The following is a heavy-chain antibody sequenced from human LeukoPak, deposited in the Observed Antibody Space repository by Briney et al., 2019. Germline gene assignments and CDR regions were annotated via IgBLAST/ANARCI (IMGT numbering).Heavy chain of an antibody. V-gene: IGHV3-30*18. D-gene: IGHD6-13*01. CDR3: AKIAAAGPYGMDV. CDR2: ISYDGSNK. CDR1: GFTFSSYG. J-gene: IGHJ6*02. Sequence: GGSLRLSCAASGFTFSSYGMYWVRQAPGKGLEWVAVISYDGSNKYYADSVKGRFTISRDNSKNTLYLQMNSLRAEDTAVYYCAKIAAAGPYGMDVWGQGTTVTVSS.